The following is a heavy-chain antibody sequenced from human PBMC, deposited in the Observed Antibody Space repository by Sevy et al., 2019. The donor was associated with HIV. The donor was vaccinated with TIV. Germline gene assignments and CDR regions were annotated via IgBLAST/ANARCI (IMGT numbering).Heavy chain of an antibody. D-gene: IGHD2-2*01. J-gene: IGHJ6*02. CDR1: GLTFSSYW. V-gene: IGHV3-74*01. CDR2: INGDGSST. Sequence: GGSPRLSCAASGLTFSSYWMHWVRQAPGKGLVWVSRINGDGSSTSYADSVKGRFIISRDNAKNTLYLQMNSLRAEDTAVYYCVRQRGDTVVLPDVLPDYGMDVWGQGTTVTVSS. CDR3: VRQRGDTVVLPDVLPDYGMDV.